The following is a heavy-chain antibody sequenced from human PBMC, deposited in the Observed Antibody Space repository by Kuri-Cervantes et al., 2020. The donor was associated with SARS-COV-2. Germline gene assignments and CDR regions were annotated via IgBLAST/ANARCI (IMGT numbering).Heavy chain of an antibody. D-gene: IGHD6-19*01. CDR2: IYYSGST. V-gene: IGHV4-59*11. J-gene: IGHJ4*02. CDR3: ARDWYGSGWTVVDY. Sequence: SETLSLTCTVSGGSISSHYWSWIRQPPGKGLEWIGYIYYSGSTNYNPSLKSRVTISVDTSKNQFSLKLSSVTAADTAVYYCARDWYGSGWTVVDYWGQGTLVTVSS. CDR1: GGSISSHY.